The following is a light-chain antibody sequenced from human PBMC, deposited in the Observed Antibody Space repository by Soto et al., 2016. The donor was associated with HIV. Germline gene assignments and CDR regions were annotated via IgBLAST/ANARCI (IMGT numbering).Light chain of an antibody. CDR2: QDN. J-gene: IGLJ1*01. CDR1: KLGDKY. CDR3: QAWDSNTAV. V-gene: IGLV3-1*01. Sequence: SYELTQPPSVSVSPGQTASIPCSGDKLGDKYACWYQHKPGQSPVLVIFQDNRRPSGIPERFSGANSGNTATLTISGIQPMDKADYFCQAWDSNTAVFGTGTKVTVL.